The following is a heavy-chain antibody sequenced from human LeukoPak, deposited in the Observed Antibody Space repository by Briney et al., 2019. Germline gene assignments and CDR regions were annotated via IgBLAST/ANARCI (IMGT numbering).Heavy chain of an antibody. CDR1: GFTVSSNY. CDR2: IYSGGST. D-gene: IGHD3-22*01. Sequence: GGSLRLSCAASGFTVSSNYMGWVRQAPGKGLEWVSVIYSGGSTYYADSVKGRFTISRDNSKNTLYLQMNSLRAEDTAVYYCARIYYYDSSGYYRAVEWFDPWGQGTLVTVSS. CDR3: ARIYYYDSSGYYRAVEWFDP. V-gene: IGHV3-53*01. J-gene: IGHJ5*02.